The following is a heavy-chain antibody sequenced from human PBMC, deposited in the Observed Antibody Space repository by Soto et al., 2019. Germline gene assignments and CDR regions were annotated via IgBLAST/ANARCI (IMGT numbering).Heavy chain of an antibody. D-gene: IGHD2-2*01. V-gene: IGHV4-30-4*01. CDR3: ASTNLRYCSSTSCGYYYYYGMDV. CDR2: IYYSGST. CDR1: GGSISSGDYY. J-gene: IGHJ6*02. Sequence: PSETLSLTCTVSGGSISSGDYYWSWIRQPPGKGLEWIGYIYYSGSTYYNPSLKSRVTISVDTSKNQFSLKLSSVTAADTAVYYCASTNLRYCSSTSCGYYYYYGMDVWGQGTTVTVSS.